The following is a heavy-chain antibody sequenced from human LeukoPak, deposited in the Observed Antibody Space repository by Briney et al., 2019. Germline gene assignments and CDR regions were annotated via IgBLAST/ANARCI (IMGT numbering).Heavy chain of an antibody. J-gene: IGHJ6*03. CDR3: ANHGLLFYYYMDV. CDR1: GFTFDDYA. D-gene: IGHD3-10*01. V-gene: IGHV3-30*02. CDR2: IQYDGSNK. Sequence: GGSLRLSCAASGFTFDDYAMHWVRQAPGKGLEWVAFIQYDGSNKYYADSVKGRFTISRDNSKNTLYLQMNSLRAEDTAVYYCANHGLLFYYYMDVWGKGTTVTVSS.